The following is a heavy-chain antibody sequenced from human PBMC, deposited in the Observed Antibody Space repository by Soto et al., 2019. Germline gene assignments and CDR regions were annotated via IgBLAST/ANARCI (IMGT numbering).Heavy chain of an antibody. J-gene: IGHJ4*02. Sequence: EVQLVESGGVVVQPGGSLRLSCAASGFTFDDYAMHWVRQAPGKGLEWVSLISWDGGSTYYADSVKGRFTISRDNSKNTLYLQMNSLRAEDTAVYYCARDLYYYGSGSYYPPDYWGQGTLVTVSS. V-gene: IGHV3-43D*04. CDR3: ARDLYYYGSGSYYPPDY. CDR1: GFTFDDYA. D-gene: IGHD3-10*01. CDR2: ISWDGGST.